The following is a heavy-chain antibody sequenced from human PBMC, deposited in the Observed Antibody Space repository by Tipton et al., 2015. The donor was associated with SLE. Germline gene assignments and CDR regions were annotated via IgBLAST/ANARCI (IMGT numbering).Heavy chain of an antibody. Sequence: LSLTCTVSGGSISNYHWTWIRQPAGKALEWIGRVHISGSTNYNPSLKSRVTISVDTSKNQFSLNLRSVTAADTAVYYCARIIGRYYLGGFRFDYWGQGALVTVSS. CDR3: ARIIGRYYLGGFRFDY. V-gene: IGHV4-4*07. CDR2: VHISGST. J-gene: IGHJ4*02. D-gene: IGHD1-26*01. CDR1: GGSISNYH.